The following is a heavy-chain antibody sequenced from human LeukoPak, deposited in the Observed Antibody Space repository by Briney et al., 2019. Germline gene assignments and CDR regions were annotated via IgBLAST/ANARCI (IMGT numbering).Heavy chain of an antibody. CDR1: GFTFSGSA. CDR2: IRSKANSYAT. V-gene: IGHV3-73*01. J-gene: IGHJ6*03. CDR3: TRHDSGYCSSTSCYAYYYYYYMDV. D-gene: IGHD2-2*03. Sequence: GGSLRLSCAASGFTFSGSAMHWVRQASGKWLEWVGRIRSKANSYATAYAASVKGRFTISRDDSKNTAYLQMNSLKTEDTAVYYCTRHDSGYCSSTSCYAYYYYYYMDVWGKGTTVTVSS.